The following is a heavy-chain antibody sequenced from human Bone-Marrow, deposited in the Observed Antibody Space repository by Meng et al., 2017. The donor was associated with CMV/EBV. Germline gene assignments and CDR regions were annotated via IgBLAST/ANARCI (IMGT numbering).Heavy chain of an antibody. V-gene: IGHV4-34*01. J-gene: IGHJ4*02. CDR3: IGYQLLGSISYFDY. CDR1: GGSFSGYY. D-gene: IGHD2-2*01. Sequence: QVQRQQGGAGLLKPSETLSLTRAVYGGSFSGYYWSWIRQPPGKGLEWIGEINHSGSTNYNPSLKSRVTISVDTSKNQFSLKLSSVTAADTAVYYCIGYQLLGSISYFDYWGQGTLVTVSS. CDR2: INHSGST.